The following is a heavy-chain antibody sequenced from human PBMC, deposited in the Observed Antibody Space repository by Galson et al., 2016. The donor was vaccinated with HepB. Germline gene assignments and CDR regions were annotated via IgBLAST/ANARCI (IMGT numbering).Heavy chain of an antibody. CDR3: TRGGAGSGSYPPHLTY. V-gene: IGHV3-49*03. CDR2: IRSNAYGGTT. Sequence: SLRLSCATSGFTFRDSALNWFRQAPGKGLEWVGFIRSNAYGGTTEYGASVKGRFTISRDDSESIAYLQMHSLKTEDTAVYYCTRGGAGSGSYPPHLTYWGHGTLVTVSS. D-gene: IGHD1-26*01. CDR1: GFTFRDSA. J-gene: IGHJ4*01.